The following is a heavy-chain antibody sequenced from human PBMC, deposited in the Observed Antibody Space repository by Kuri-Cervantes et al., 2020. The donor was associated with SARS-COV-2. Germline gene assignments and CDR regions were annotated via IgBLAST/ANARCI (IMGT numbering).Heavy chain of an antibody. J-gene: IGHJ4*02. Sequence: GGSLRLPCAPSGFTFSSYGMHWVGQAPGKGLEWVAVISYVGSNKYYADSVKGRFAISRDNSKNPLYLQMKSLRAEDTAEYYCAKVQRARRWFSTSCYFDYWGQGTLVTVSS. CDR2: ISYVGSNK. V-gene: IGHV3-30*18. CDR1: GFTFSSYG. D-gene: IGHD2-2*01. CDR3: AKVQRARRWFSTSCYFDY.